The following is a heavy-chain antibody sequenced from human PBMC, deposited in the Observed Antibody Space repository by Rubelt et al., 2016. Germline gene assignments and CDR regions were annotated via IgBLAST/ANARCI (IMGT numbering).Heavy chain of an antibody. D-gene: IGHD3-22*01. V-gene: IGHV3-7*01. Sequence: GLEWVANIKQDGSEKYYVDSVKGRFTISRDNAKNSLYLQMNSLRAEDTAVYYCAREWSPHHDSSGYYQDYWGQGTLVTVSS. J-gene: IGHJ4*02. CDR2: IKQDGSEK. CDR3: AREWSPHHDSSGYYQDY.